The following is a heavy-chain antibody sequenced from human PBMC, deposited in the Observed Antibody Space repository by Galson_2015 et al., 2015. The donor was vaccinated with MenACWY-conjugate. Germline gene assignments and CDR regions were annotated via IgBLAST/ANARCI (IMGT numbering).Heavy chain of an antibody. V-gene: IGHV3-7*01. CDR2: INRDGGGT. J-gene: IGHJ4*02. Sequence: SLRLSCAASGFTFDSYRMSWVRQAPGKGLEWVTNINRDGGGTYYASSVKGRFTISKDNAENSLYLQMNSRRAEDTAIYYCARIIHDGLDYWGQGTRVTVSS. CDR3: ARIIHDGLDY. D-gene: IGHD1-1*01. CDR1: GFTFDSYR.